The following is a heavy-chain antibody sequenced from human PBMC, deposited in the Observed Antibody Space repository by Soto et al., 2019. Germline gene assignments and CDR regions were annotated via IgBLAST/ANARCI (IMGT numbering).Heavy chain of an antibody. Sequence: QVQLQESGPGLVKPSETLSLTCAVSGGSVSSGSYYWTWIRQPPGRGLEWIGYIYYTGSTDSNPSLKRRVTISLDRSRNQFSLNLKSVTAADTAVYYCVRVPGCLYRGSDYWGQGTLVTVSS. D-gene: IGHD1-26*01. CDR3: VRVPGCLYRGSDY. V-gene: IGHV4-61*01. CDR1: GGSVSSGSYY. CDR2: IYYTGST. J-gene: IGHJ4*02.